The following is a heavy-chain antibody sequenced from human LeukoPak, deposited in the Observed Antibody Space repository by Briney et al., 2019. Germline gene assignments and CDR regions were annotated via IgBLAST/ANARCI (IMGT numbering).Heavy chain of an antibody. Sequence: EASVKVSCKASGGTFSSYAISWVRQAPGQGLEWMGGIIPIFGTANYAQKFQGRVTITADKSTSTAYMELSSLRSEDTAVYYCARESPPVGATRVYYFDYWGQGTLVTVSS. CDR1: GGTFSSYA. CDR2: IIPIFGTA. J-gene: IGHJ4*02. D-gene: IGHD1-26*01. V-gene: IGHV1-69*06. CDR3: ARESPPVGATRVYYFDY.